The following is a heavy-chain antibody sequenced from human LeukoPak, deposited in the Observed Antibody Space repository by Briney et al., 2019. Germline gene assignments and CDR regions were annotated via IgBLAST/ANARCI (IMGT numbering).Heavy chain of an antibody. CDR3: ARGHFSGYDYPDAFDI. CDR2: IYYTGST. Sequence: SETLSLTCTVSGGSISSSSYYWGWIRQPPGKGLEWVGSIYYTGSTYYNPSLKSRVTISIDTSKNQFSLKLSSVTAADTAVYYCARGHFSGYDYPDAFDIWGQGTMVTVSS. V-gene: IGHV4-39*07. D-gene: IGHD5-12*01. CDR1: GGSISSSSYY. J-gene: IGHJ3*02.